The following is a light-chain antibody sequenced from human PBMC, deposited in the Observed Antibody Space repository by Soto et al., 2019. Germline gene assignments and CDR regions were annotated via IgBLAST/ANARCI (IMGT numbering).Light chain of an antibody. V-gene: IGKV3-20*01. J-gene: IGKJ1*01. Sequence: IVLTQSPGTLSLSPGERATLSCRASQSVGSIYLAWYQQKPGQAPRLLIHGASNRASGIPDRFSGSGSGTDFTLTISRLEPEDFAVYYCQQYGSSPKTFGQGTKVDI. CDR3: QQYGSSPKT. CDR2: GAS. CDR1: QSVGSIY.